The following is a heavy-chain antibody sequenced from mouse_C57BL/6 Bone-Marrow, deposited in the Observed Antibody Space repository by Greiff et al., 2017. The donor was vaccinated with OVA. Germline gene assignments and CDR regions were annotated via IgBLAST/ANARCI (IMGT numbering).Heavy chain of an antibody. CDR2: ILRGLGST. CDR1: GYTFTGSW. D-gene: IGHD2-5*01. J-gene: IGHJ3*01. V-gene: IGHV1-9*01. CDR3: AREGTCSNPDDWFAY. Sequence: VQLQQSASALMKRGASVLLSCKATGYTFTGSWIERVKQMPGHGLAWIGAILRGLGSTNYNEKFKGKATFTAGTSSNTAYMQLSSLTTEDSAIYYCAREGTCSNPDDWFAYWGQGTLVTVAA.